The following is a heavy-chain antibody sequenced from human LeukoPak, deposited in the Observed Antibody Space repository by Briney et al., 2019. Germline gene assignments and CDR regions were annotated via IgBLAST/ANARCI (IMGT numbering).Heavy chain of an antibody. Sequence: PSETLSLTCAVYGGSFSGYYWSWIRQPPGKGLEWIGEINHSGSTNYNPSLKSRVTISVDTSKNQFSLKLSSVTAADTAVYYCARVGHRPVAIDYWGQGTLVTVSS. V-gene: IGHV4-34*01. CDR1: GGSFSGYY. CDR3: ARVGHRPVAIDY. CDR2: INHSGST. J-gene: IGHJ4*02. D-gene: IGHD6-19*01.